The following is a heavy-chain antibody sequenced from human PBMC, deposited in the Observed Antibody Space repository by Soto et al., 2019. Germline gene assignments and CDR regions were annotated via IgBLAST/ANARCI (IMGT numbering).Heavy chain of an antibody. D-gene: IGHD3-22*01. V-gene: IGHV4-4*07. Sequence: SETLSLTCAVSGGSISSSNYWSWIRQPAGKGLEWIGHIYISGSTNYNPSLKSRVTMSVDTSKKQLSLKLTSVTAADTAVYYCARVGGYYDSSGYYLFDYWGQGTLVTVSS. CDR1: GGSISSSNY. CDR2: IYISGST. CDR3: ARVGGYYDSSGYYLFDY. J-gene: IGHJ4*02.